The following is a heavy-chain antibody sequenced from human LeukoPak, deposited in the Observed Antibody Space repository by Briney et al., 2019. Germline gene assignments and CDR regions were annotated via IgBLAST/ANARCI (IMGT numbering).Heavy chain of an antibody. Sequence: RPGRSLRLSCTASGFTFSSYAMHWVRQAPGKGLEWVAVISYDGSNKYYADSVKGRFTISRDNSKNTLYLQMNSLRAEDTAVYYCARVARGSYYGELVSWGQGTLVTVSS. D-gene: IGHD1-26*01. J-gene: IGHJ5*02. CDR3: ARVARGSYYGELVS. CDR1: GFTFSSYA. V-gene: IGHV3-30*04. CDR2: ISYDGSNK.